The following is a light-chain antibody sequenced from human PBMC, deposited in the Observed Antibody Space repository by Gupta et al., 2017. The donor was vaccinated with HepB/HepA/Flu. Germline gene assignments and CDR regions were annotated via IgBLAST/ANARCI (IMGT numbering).Light chain of an antibody. CDR3: GAYTSSSTGV. J-gene: IGLJ3*02. CDR1: SSYGGGYKY. CDR2: DVS. Sequence: QSALTQPASVSRSPGQSVTSSCTAISSYGGGYKYVSWYQQHPGKAPKPMIYDVSNRPSGVSNRFSGSKSGNTASLTISGLQAEDEADYYCGAYTSSSTGVFGGGTKLTVL. V-gene: IGLV2-14*03.